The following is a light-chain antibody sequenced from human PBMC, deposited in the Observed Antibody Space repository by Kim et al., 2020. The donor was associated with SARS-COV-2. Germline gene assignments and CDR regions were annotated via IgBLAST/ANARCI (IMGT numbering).Light chain of an antibody. CDR3: QQYGSSLYT. Sequence: SPGERSTLSCRASQSVSSDSLAWYQQKPGQAPRLLIYGASHRVTGTPDRFSGSGSGTDFTFTITRLESEDFVVYYCQQYGSSLYTFGQGTKLEI. J-gene: IGKJ2*01. CDR2: GAS. V-gene: IGKV3-20*01. CDR1: QSVSSDS.